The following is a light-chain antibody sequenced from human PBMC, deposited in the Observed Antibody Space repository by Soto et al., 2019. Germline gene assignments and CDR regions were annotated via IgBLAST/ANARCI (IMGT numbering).Light chain of an antibody. V-gene: IGKV3-15*01. CDR3: QQYNKWPRT. CDR2: GAS. Sequence: EIVMTQSPATLSVSPGERGGPACRASQSVRSNFAWYQQKPGQAPRLLIFGASTRASGIPARFSGSGSGTEFTLTISSLRSEDFAVYYCQQYNKWPRTFGQGTKVDIK. J-gene: IGKJ1*01. CDR1: QSVRSN.